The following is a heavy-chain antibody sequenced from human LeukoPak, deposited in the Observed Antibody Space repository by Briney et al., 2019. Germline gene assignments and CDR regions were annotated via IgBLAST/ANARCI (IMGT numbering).Heavy chain of an antibody. CDR1: GGSISSSTYY. CDR3: ARHEVGPTYSSSWYFDY. V-gene: IGHV4-39*01. D-gene: IGHD6-13*01. J-gene: IGHJ4*02. CDR2: IYYSGST. Sequence: SETLSLTCTVSGGSISSSTYYWGWIRQPPGKGLEWIGSIYYSGSTYYNPSLKSRVTISVDTSKNQFSLKLSSVTAADTAVYYCARHEVGPTYSSSWYFDYWGQGTLVTVSS.